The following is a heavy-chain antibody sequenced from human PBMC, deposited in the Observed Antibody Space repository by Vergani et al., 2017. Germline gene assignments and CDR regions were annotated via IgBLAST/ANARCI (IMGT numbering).Heavy chain of an antibody. V-gene: IGHV3-30*03. J-gene: IGHJ6*03. CDR3: ARYSKMPPAHYYMDV. CDR1: GFTFSSYG. Sequence: QVQLVESGGGVVQPGRSLRLSCAASGFTFSSYGMHWVRQAPGKGLEWVAVISYDGSNKYYADSVKGRFTISRDNSKNTLYLQMNSLRAEDTAVYYCARYSKMPPAHYYMDVWGKGTTVTVSS. D-gene: IGHD5-18*01. CDR2: ISYDGSNK.